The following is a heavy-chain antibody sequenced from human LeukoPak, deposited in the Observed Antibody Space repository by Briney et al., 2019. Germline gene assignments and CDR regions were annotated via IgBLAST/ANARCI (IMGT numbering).Heavy chain of an antibody. D-gene: IGHD3-3*01. V-gene: IGHV2-5*01. Sequence: SGPTLVKPTQTLTLTCTFSGFSLSTSGVGVGWIRQPPGKALEWLALIYWNDDKRYSPSLKSRLTITKDTSKNQVVLTMTNMDPVDTATYYCALSDYDLRKFDYWGQGTLVTVSS. J-gene: IGHJ4*02. CDR3: ALSDYDLRKFDY. CDR2: IYWNDDK. CDR1: GFSLSTSGVG.